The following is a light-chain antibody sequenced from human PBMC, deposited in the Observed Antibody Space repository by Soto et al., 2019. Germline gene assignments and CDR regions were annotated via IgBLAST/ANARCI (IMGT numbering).Light chain of an antibody. CDR3: QQGSTTPIT. V-gene: IGKV3-20*01. CDR1: QSVSSSH. CDR2: SAS. Sequence: IVFTQSACTVSLSPGERATLSCRASQSVSSSHLAWYQQKPGQAPRLLIYSASTLQSGVPSRFNASGSGTDFTLSISSLQPEDFSTYYCQQGSTTPITFGLGTRLEI. J-gene: IGKJ5*01.